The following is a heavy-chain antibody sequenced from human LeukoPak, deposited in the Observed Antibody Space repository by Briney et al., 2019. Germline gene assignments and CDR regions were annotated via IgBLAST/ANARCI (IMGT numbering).Heavy chain of an antibody. D-gene: IGHD6-6*01. V-gene: IGHV3-74*01. CDR2: ISSTGSTT. CDR3: ARGPNSNWSGLDF. J-gene: IGHJ4*02. CDR1: GFSFSGHW. Sequence: GGSLRLSCTASGFSFSGHWMHWARQLPGKGLVWVSRISSTGSTTSYADSVKGRFTVSRDNAKNTLYLQVNNLRAEDTAVYYCARGPNSNWSGLDFWGQGTLLTVSS.